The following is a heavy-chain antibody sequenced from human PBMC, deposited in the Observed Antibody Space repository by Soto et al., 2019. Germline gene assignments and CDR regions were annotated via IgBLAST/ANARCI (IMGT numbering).Heavy chain of an antibody. CDR1: GFTFSSYS. J-gene: IGHJ4*02. D-gene: IGHD6-19*01. CDR3: ARVSVAGTFGDY. CDR2: ISSSSSYI. Sequence: GGSLRLSCAASGFTFSSYSMNWVRQAPGKGLEWVSSISSSSSYIYYADSVKGRFTISRDNAKNSLYLQMKSLRAEDTAVYYWARVSVAGTFGDYWGQGTLVTVSS. V-gene: IGHV3-21*01.